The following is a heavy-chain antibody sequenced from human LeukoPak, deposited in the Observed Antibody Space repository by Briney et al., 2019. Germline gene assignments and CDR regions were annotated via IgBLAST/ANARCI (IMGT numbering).Heavy chain of an antibody. J-gene: IGHJ6*03. CDR1: GYTFTSYD. CDR3: ARSRGGDQDYYYYYMDV. CDR2: IIPIFGTA. D-gene: IGHD3-16*01. V-gene: IGHV1-69*13. Sequence: SVKVSCKASGYTFTSYDISWVRRAPGQGLEWMGGIIPIFGTANYAQKFQGRVTITADESTSTAYMELSSLRSEDMAVYYCARSRGGDQDYYYYYMDVWGKGTTVTVSS.